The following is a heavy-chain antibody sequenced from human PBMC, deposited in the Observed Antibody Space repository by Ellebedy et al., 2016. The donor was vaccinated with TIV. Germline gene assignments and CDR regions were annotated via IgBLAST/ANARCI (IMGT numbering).Heavy chain of an antibody. CDR2: ISSGGGTI. Sequence: GGSLRLSCAASGFTFSGYAMSWVRQAPGKGLEWISHISSGGGTIYYADSVKGRFTISRDNAKNSLYLQMNSLRAEDTAVYYCARESYDYSNDYWGQGTLVTVSS. V-gene: IGHV3-48*04. CDR1: GFTFSGYA. CDR3: ARESYDYSNDY. D-gene: IGHD4-11*01. J-gene: IGHJ4*02.